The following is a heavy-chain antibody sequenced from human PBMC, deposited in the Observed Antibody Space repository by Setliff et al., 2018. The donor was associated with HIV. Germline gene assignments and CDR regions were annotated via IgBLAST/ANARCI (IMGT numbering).Heavy chain of an antibody. D-gene: IGHD3-22*01. J-gene: IGHJ4*02. Sequence: SETLSLTCTVSGDSISSYSWNWIRQSPGGGLEWIGFIFSSGSTKCNPSLQSRVTMSIDTSKNQFSLKLSSATAADTAVYYCARSRLHYYDSSGYYPSYFDYWGQGTLVTVS. CDR2: IFSSGST. CDR1: GDSISSYS. CDR3: ARSRLHYYDSSGYYPSYFDY. V-gene: IGHV4-4*09.